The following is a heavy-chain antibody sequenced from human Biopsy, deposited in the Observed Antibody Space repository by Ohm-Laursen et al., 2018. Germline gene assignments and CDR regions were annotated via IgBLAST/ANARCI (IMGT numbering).Heavy chain of an antibody. CDR2: IRPYNGDT. CDR1: GYTFTNYG. J-gene: IGHJ4*02. Sequence: ASVKVSCKASGYTFTNYGISWVRRAPGQGLEWMGWIRPYNGDTDYAQKLQGRVTMTTDTSTSTAYMDLRSLRSDDTAVYYCARDRWPHVTLLGLVVFDFWGQGTLVIVSS. CDR3: ARDRWPHVTLLGLVVFDF. V-gene: IGHV1-18*01. D-gene: IGHD3-3*01.